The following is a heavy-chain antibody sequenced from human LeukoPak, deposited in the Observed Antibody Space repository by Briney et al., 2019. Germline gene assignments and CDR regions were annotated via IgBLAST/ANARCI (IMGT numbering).Heavy chain of an antibody. CDR1: GYTFTGYY. Sequence: ASVEVSCKASGYTFTGYYMHWVRQAPGQGLEWMGWINPNSGGTNYAQKFQGRVTMTRDTSISTAYMELSRLRSDDTAVYYCARAQVAGTVFDYWGQGTLVTVSS. CDR3: ARAQVAGTVFDY. J-gene: IGHJ4*02. D-gene: IGHD6-19*01. V-gene: IGHV1-2*02. CDR2: INPNSGGT.